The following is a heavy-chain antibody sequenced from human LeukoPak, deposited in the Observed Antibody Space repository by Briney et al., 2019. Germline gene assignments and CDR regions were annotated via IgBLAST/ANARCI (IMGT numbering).Heavy chain of an antibody. Sequence: SGGSLRLSCAASGFTFSSYSMNWVRQAPGKGLEWVSSISSSSSYIYYADSVKGRFTISRDNAKNSLYLQMNSLRAEDTAVYYCARPLGRGKDYWGQGTLVTVSS. CDR2: ISSSSSYI. J-gene: IGHJ4*02. D-gene: IGHD4-23*01. CDR1: GFTFSSYS. CDR3: ARPLGRGKDY. V-gene: IGHV3-21*01.